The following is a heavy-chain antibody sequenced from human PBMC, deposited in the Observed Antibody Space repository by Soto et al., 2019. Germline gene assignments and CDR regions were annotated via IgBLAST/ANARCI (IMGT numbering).Heavy chain of an antibody. CDR1: GFTFSSYA. Sequence: EVQLLESGGRLVQPGGAVRLSCAASGFTFSSYAMSWVRQAPGKGLEWVSAISGSGGSTYYADSVKGRFTISRDNYKNTLYLHMNSLRAEDTAVYYCAKALHYYDSSGYYQPVGYWGQGTLVTVSS. CDR2: ISGSGGST. CDR3: AKALHYYDSSGYYQPVGY. V-gene: IGHV3-23*01. D-gene: IGHD3-22*01. J-gene: IGHJ4*02.